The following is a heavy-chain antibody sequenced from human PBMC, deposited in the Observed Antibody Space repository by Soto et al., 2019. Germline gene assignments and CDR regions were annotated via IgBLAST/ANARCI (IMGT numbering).Heavy chain of an antibody. CDR3: AREAGRYCSSTSCPREYYFDY. CDR1: GGTFSSYA. V-gene: IGHV1-69*01. Sequence: QVQLVQSGAEVKKPGSSVKVSCKASGGTFSSYAISWVRQAPGQGLEWMGGIIPIFGTANYAQKFQGRVTITANDSTSTDYTEVSSLRAEDTAVYYWAREAGRYCSSTSCPREYYFDYGGQGTLVTVSS. D-gene: IGHD2-2*01. J-gene: IGHJ4*02. CDR2: IIPIFGTA.